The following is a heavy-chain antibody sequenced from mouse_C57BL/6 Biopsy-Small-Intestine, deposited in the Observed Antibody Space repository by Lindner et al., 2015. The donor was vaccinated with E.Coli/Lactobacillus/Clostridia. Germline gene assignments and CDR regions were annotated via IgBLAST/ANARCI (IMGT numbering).Heavy chain of an antibody. CDR1: GYAFSSYW. J-gene: IGHJ1*03. CDR2: IYPGDGDT. V-gene: IGHV1-80*01. Sequence: VQLQESGAELVKSGASVKISCQASGYAFSSYWMNWVKQRPGKGLEWIGQIYPGDGDTNYNGKFKGKATLTADKASSTAYMQLSSLTSEDSAVYFCARSYYGYFDVWGTGTTVTVSS. D-gene: IGHD2-12*01. CDR3: ARSYYGYFDV.